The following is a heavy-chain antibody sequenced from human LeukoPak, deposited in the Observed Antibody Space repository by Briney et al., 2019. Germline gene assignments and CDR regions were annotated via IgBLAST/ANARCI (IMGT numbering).Heavy chain of an antibody. V-gene: IGHV1-69*06. CDR1: GYTFTGYY. Sequence: ASVRVSCKASGYTFTGYYMHWVRQAPGQGLEWMGWIIPIFGTANYAQKFQGRVTITADKSTSTAYMELSSLRSEDTAVYYCARDQEYSNYDLAPNYYYYYYMDVWDKGTTVTVSS. J-gene: IGHJ6*03. CDR2: IIPIFGTA. D-gene: IGHD4-11*01. CDR3: ARDQEYSNYDLAPNYYYYYYMDV.